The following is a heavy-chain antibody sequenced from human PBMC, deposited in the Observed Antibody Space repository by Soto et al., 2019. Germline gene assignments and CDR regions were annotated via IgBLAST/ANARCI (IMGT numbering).Heavy chain of an antibody. J-gene: IGHJ5*02. CDR2: IYYSGST. CDR3: ARVTGGSGSYYKYNWFDP. V-gene: IGHV4-31*03. D-gene: IGHD3-10*01. Sequence: SETLSVTCTVSGGSISSGGYYWSWIRQHPGKGLEWIGYIYYSGSTYYNPSLKSRVTISVDTSKNQFSLKLSSVTAADTAVYYCARVTGGSGSYYKYNWFDPWGQGTLVTVSS. CDR1: GGSISSGGYY.